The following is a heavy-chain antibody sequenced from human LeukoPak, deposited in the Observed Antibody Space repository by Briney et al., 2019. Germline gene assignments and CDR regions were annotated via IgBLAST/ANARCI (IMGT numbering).Heavy chain of an antibody. D-gene: IGHD2-2*01. CDR3: ASSTSAPLYWYFDL. J-gene: IGHJ2*01. V-gene: IGHV4-59*08. CDR1: GGSISSYY. Sequence: SETLSLTCIVSGGSISSYYWSWIRQPPGKGLEWIGYIYYSGSTNDNPSLKSRVTISVDTSKNQFSLKLSSVTAADTAVYYCASSTSAPLYWYFDLWGRGTLVTVSS. CDR2: IYYSGST.